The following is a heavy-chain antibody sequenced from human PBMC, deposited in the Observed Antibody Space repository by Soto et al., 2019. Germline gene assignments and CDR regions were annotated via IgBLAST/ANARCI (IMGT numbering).Heavy chain of an antibody. CDR3: SSHECTGGSCVTYLDV. CDR1: GGSISRNMYY. D-gene: IGHD2-8*02. Sequence: QLQLQESGPGLVKASETLSLTCTVSGGSISRNMYYWGWIRQPPGKGLEWIGSIHYTGSTYYNPSLTSRVTAYVETSKNQFSLKLWSVTAAHAAVYYWSSHECTGGSCVTYLDVWGKGITVTVSS. CDR2: IHYTGST. V-gene: IGHV4-39*01. J-gene: IGHJ6*04.